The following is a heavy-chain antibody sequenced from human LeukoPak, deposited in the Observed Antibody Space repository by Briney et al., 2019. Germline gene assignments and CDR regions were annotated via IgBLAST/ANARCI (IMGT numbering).Heavy chain of an antibody. CDR2: ISSSSSYI. CDR1: GFTFSSYS. Sequence: PGGSLRLSCAAPGFTFSSYSMNWVRQAPGKGLEWVSSISSSSSYIYYADSVKGRFTISRDNAKNSLYLQMNGLRAEDTAVYYCARGGLPAGIRHFDWLLYDYWGQGTLVTVSS. CDR3: ARGGLPAGIRHFDWLLYDY. J-gene: IGHJ4*02. V-gene: IGHV3-21*01. D-gene: IGHD3-9*01.